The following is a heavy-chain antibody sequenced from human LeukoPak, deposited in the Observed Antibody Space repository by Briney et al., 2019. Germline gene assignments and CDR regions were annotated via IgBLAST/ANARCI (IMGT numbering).Heavy chain of an antibody. D-gene: IGHD3-16*01. CDR3: ARRRGGWGEGEFDY. J-gene: IGHJ4*02. V-gene: IGHV4-4*09. CDR1: GGSASGVY. Sequence: SETLSLTCTVSGGSASGVYWNWIRRPPRKGLEWLGYIHTGGSTSFNASLRSRLTFSIDTSKNQVSLRLSYVTATDTAVYYCARRRGGWGEGEFDYWGQGTPVTVST. CDR2: IHTGGST.